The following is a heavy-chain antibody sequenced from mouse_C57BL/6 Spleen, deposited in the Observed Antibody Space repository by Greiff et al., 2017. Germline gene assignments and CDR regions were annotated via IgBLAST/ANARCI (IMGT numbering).Heavy chain of an antibody. V-gene: IGHV1-80*01. CDR1: GYAFSSYW. D-gene: IGHD2-5*01. CDR2: IYPGDGDT. J-gene: IGHJ4*01. Sequence: VKLMESGAELVKPGASVKISCKASGYAFSSYWMNWVKQRPGKGLEWIGQIYPGDGDTNYNGKFKGKATLTADKSSSTAYMQLSSLTSEDSAVYFCARYSNYRGYYAMDYWGQGTSVTVSS. CDR3: ARYSNYRGYYAMDY.